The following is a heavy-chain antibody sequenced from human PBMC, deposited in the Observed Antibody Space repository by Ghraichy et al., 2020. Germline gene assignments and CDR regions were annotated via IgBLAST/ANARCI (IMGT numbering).Heavy chain of an antibody. J-gene: IGHJ3*02. CDR1: GFGFSRHW. Sequence: GGSLRLSCAASGFGFSRHWMSWVRQAPGKGLEWVANIKGDESETYYVDSVKGRFTISRDNAKNVLFLQMNTLRAEDTAVYYCAKEVGYYEFRYGYSDAFDIWGQGTKVTIAS. D-gene: IGHD3-3*01. V-gene: IGHV3-7*01. CDR2: IKGDESET. CDR3: AKEVGYYEFRYGYSDAFDI.